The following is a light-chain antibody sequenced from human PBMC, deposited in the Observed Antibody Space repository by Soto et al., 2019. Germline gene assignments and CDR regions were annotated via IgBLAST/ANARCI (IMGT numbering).Light chain of an antibody. Sequence: EILLTQSPATLSLSPGERATLSCRASQTVRNNYLAWYQQKPGQAPKLLIHDASSRATGIPDRFSGGGSGTDFILTISRLEPEDFAVYYCQQFSSYPLTFGGGTKVDIK. J-gene: IGKJ4*01. CDR1: QTVRNNY. CDR3: QQFSSYPLT. V-gene: IGKV3-20*01. CDR2: DAS.